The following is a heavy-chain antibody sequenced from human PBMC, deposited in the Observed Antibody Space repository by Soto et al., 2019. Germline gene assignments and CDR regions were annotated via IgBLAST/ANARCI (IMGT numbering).Heavy chain of an antibody. J-gene: IGHJ5*02. D-gene: IGHD6-19*01. CDR1: GFTFSSYA. CDR3: ARDLAGIAVNVHP. V-gene: IGHV3-30-3*01. CDR2: ISYAGSNK. Sequence: QVQLVESGGGVVQPGRSLRLSCAASGFTFSSYAMHWVRQAPGKGLEWVAVISYAGSNKYYADSVKGRFTISRDNSKNTLYLQMNSLSAEDTAVYYCARDLAGIAVNVHPWGQGTLVTVSS.